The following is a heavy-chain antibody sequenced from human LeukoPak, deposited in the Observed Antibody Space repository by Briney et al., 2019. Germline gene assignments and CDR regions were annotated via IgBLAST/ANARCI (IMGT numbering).Heavy chain of an antibody. CDR3: ARTAGTHRFDY. V-gene: IGHV4-39*01. D-gene: IGHD1-7*01. Sequence: KPSETLSLTCSVSGGSISSSDYYWGWIRQPPGERLEWLGTIYYNGNTYYNPSLQSRVIISVDTSKNQFSLKLTSVTAPDTAVYYCARTAGTHRFDYWGQGILVTVSS. J-gene: IGHJ4*02. CDR1: GGSISSSDYY. CDR2: IYYNGNT.